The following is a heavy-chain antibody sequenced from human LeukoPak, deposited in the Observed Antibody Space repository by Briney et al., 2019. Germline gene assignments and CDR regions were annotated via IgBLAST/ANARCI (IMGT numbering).Heavy chain of an antibody. V-gene: IGHV4-39*01. J-gene: IGHJ4*02. CDR1: GGSISSSSAY. D-gene: IGHD5-18*01. CDR2: IYYSKNT. CDR3: VSPRGFSYGYFDY. Sequence: SETLSLTCTVSGGSISSSSAYWGWIRQPPGKGLEWIGSIYYSKNTYYNPSLKSRDTISADTSKNQFSLTLGSVSATDTAVYYCVSPRGFSYGYFDYWGQGTLVTVSS.